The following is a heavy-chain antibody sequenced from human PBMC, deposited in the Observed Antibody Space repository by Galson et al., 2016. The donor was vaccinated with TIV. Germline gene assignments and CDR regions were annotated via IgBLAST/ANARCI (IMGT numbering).Heavy chain of an antibody. CDR1: GFTFSDYG. J-gene: IGHJ4*02. V-gene: IGHV3-30*18. D-gene: IGHD4-17*01. CDR3: AKDPRLYGDYFLHYFDY. CDR2: ISYDGSDQ. Sequence: SLRLSCAASGFTFSDYGMHWVRQAPGKGLEWVAVISYDGSDQYYAGSVKGRFTISRDNSKNTLYLQMTSLRSDDTAMYYCAKDPRLYGDYFLHYFDYWGQGTLVTVSS.